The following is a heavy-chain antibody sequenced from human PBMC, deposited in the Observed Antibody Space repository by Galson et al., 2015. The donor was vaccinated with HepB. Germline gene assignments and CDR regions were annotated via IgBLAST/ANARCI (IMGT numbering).Heavy chain of an antibody. CDR3: VKVHSSGWYYFDY. V-gene: IGHV3-64D*06. J-gene: IGHJ4*02. CDR1: GFTFSSYA. D-gene: IGHD6-19*01. Sequence: SLRLSCAASGFTFSSYAMHWVRQAPGKGLEYVSAISSNGGSTYYADSVKGRFTISRDNSKNTLYLQMSSLRAEDTAVYYCVKVHSSGWYYFDYWGQGTLVTVSS. CDR2: ISSNGGST.